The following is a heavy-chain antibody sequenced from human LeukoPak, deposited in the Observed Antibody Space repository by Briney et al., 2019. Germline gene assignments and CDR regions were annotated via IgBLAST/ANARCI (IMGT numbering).Heavy chain of an antibody. CDR2: IYYSGST. D-gene: IGHD1-7*01. J-gene: IGHJ4*02. CDR1: GGSISSYY. Sequence: SETLSLTCTVSGGSISSYYWSWIRQPPGKGLEWIGYIYYSGSTNYNPSLKSRVTISVDTSKNQFSLKLSSVTAADTAVYYCARRNYSFDYWGQGTLVTASS. CDR3: ARRNYSFDY. V-gene: IGHV4-59*08.